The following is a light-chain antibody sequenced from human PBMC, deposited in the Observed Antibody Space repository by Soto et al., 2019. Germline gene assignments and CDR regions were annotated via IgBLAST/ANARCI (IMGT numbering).Light chain of an antibody. CDR1: SDSVSTNYY. J-gene: IGLJ3*02. V-gene: IGLV8-61*01. Sequence: QTVVTQEPSFSVSPGGTVTLTCGLSSDSVSTNYYPSWYQQTPGQAPRTLMHSSNTRSSGVPDRFSGSILGNKAALTITGAQAEDEADYYCALYLGSGIWVFGGGTKLTVL. CDR3: ALYLGSGIWV. CDR2: SSN.